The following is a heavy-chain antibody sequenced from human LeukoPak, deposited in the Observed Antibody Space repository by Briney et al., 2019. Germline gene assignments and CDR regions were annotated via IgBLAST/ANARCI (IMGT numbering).Heavy chain of an antibody. CDR3: ARDSVPAALRAQGNYYMDV. J-gene: IGHJ6*03. Sequence: SVKVSCKASGGTFSSYAISWVRQAPGQGLEWMGGVILVFGTTNYAQKFQGRVTITTDESTSTAYMELSSLRSEDTAVYFCARDSVPAALRAQGNYYMDVWGKGTTVTVSS. D-gene: IGHD2-2*01. V-gene: IGHV1-69*05. CDR2: VILVFGTT. CDR1: GGTFSSYA.